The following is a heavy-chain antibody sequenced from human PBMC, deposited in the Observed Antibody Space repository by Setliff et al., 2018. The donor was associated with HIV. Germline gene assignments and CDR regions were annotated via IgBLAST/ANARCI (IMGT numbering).Heavy chain of an antibody. CDR2: VYHRGTT. Sequence: SETLSLTCAVSGDSISSGYYWGWIRQPPGKGLEWIGIVYHRGTTYYGPSLRSRVTMSVYTSQNQFSLKLSSVTAADTALYYCARRHGYSSGWYPDGFDIWGQGTMVTVSS. V-gene: IGHV4-38-2*01. J-gene: IGHJ3*02. CDR1: GDSISSGYY. D-gene: IGHD6-19*01. CDR3: ARRHGYSSGWYPDGFDI.